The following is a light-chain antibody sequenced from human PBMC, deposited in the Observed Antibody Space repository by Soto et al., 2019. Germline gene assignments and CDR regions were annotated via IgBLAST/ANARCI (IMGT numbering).Light chain of an antibody. CDR2: GNS. Sequence: QSVLTQPPSVSGAPGQRVTISCTGSSSNIGAGYDVHWYQQLPGTAPKLLNHGNSKPPSGVPERFSGSKSGTSASLAITGLRAEDEADYYCQSYDSSLSGWVFGGGTKLTVL. V-gene: IGLV1-40*01. CDR1: SSNIGAGYD. J-gene: IGLJ3*02. CDR3: QSYDSSLSGWV.